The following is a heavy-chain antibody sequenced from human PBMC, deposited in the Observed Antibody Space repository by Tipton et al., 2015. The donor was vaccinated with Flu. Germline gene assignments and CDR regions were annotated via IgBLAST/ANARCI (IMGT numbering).Heavy chain of an antibody. J-gene: IGHJ4*02. CDR3: ARDTSLIPAALLY. D-gene: IGHD2-2*01. CDR2: IYPSGTT. CDR1: SGSIRSTNYF. V-gene: IGHV4-39*07. Sequence: GLVKPSETLSLTCTVSSGSIRSTNYFCAWIRQPPGKRLELIGSIYPSGTTYYNPSLKSRVTISVDTSKSQFSLKLNSVTTADTAMYYCARDTSLIPAALLYWGQGILVTVSS.